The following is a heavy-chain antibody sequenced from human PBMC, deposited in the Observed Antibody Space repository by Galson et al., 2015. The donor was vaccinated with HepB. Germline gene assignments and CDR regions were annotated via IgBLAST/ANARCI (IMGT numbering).Heavy chain of an antibody. Sequence: SLRLSCAASGFTFSSYGMHWVRQAPGKGLEWVAVISYDGSNKYYADSVKGRFTISRDNSKNTLYLQMNSLRAEDTAVYYCAKKGGYSSGWYGLGYWGQGTLVTVSS. CDR2: ISYDGSNK. D-gene: IGHD6-19*01. V-gene: IGHV3-30*18. J-gene: IGHJ4*02. CDR1: GFTFSSYG. CDR3: AKKGGYSSGWYGLGY.